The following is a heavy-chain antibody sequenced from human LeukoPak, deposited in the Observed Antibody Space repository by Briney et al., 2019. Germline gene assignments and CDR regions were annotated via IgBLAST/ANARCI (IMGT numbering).Heavy chain of an antibody. D-gene: IGHD6-13*01. CDR1: GGSISSSSYY. V-gene: IGHV4-39*07. CDR2: IYYSGST. J-gene: IGHJ5*02. Sequence: PSETLSLTCTVSGGSISSSSYYWGWIRQPPGKGLEWIGSIYYSGSTYYNPSLKSRVTISVDTSKNQFSLKLSSVTAADTAVYYCARDIAYESSSWLYPFDPWGQGTLVTVSS. CDR3: ARDIAYESSSWLYPFDP.